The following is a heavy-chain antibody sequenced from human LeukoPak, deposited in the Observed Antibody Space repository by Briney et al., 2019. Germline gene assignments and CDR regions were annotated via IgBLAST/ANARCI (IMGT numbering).Heavy chain of an antibody. CDR2: IWYDGSNK. CDR1: GFTFSSYG. J-gene: IGHJ4*02. CDR3: AKWRLVPRDPFDY. D-gene: IGHD6-19*01. V-gene: IGHV3-33*06. Sequence: GGSLRLSCAASGFTFSSYGMHWVRQAPGKGLEWVAVIWYDGSNKYYADSVKGRFTISRDNSKNTLYLQMNSLRVEDTAVYYCAKWRLVPRDPFDYWGQGTLVTVSS.